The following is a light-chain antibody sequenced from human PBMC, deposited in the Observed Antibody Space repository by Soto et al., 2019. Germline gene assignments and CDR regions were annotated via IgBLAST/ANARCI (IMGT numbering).Light chain of an antibody. CDR3: QQSYSTTWT. J-gene: IGKJ1*01. CDR1: QNISRY. V-gene: IGKV1-39*01. Sequence: DIQMTQSPSSLSASVGDRVTITCRASQNISRYLNWYQQKSGKAPNLLMYGASSLHSGVPSRFSGSGSGTDFTLTISSLQREDFATYHCQQSYSTTWTFGQGTKVEIK. CDR2: GAS.